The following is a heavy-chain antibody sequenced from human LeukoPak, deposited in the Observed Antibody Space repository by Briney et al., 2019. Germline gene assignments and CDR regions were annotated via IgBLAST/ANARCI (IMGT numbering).Heavy chain of an antibody. Sequence: PSETLSLTCAVYGGSFSGYYWSWIRQPPGKGLEWIGEINHSGSTNYNPSLKSRVTILVDTSKNQFSLKLTSVTAADTAVYYCAELYSSGPWGQGTLVTVSS. CDR2: INHSGST. D-gene: IGHD3-22*01. V-gene: IGHV4-34*01. J-gene: IGHJ5*02. CDR3: AELYSSGP. CDR1: GGSFSGYY.